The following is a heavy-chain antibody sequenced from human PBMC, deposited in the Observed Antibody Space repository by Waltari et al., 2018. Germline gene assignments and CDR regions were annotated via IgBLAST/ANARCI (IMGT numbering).Heavy chain of an antibody. V-gene: IGHV3-53*01. CDR3: ARGGDDDNGYPFDH. Sequence: EVQLVESGGGLIQPGGSLRLSCAASGFTVSSNYMIWIRQAPGKGLEYVSTIYSGGNIYYRDSVRGRFTISRDNSNNTLYLQMNSLRAEDTAVYYCARGGDDDNGYPFDHWGQGTLVTVSS. CDR2: IYSGGNI. J-gene: IGHJ4*02. D-gene: IGHD2-8*01. CDR1: GFTVSSNY.